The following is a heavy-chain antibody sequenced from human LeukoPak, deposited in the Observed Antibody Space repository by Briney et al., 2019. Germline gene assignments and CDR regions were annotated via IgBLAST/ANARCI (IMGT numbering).Heavy chain of an antibody. D-gene: IGHD2-15*01. V-gene: IGHV3-48*03. CDR3: AGNVVVVAATRGYYYGMDV. J-gene: IGHJ6*02. Sequence: QSGGSLRLSCAASGFTFSSYEMNWVRQAPGKGLEWVSYISSSGSTIYYADSVKGRFTISRDNAKNSLYLQMTSLRAEDTAVYYCAGNVVVVAATRGYYYGMDVWGQGTTVTVSS. CDR1: GFTFSSYE. CDR2: ISSSGSTI.